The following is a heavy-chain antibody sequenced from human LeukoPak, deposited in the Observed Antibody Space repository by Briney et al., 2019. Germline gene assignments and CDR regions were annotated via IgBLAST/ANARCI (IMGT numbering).Heavy chain of an antibody. V-gene: IGHV3-30*04. D-gene: IGHD3-3*01. Sequence: PGGSLRLSCAASGFTFSSYAMHWVRQAPGKGLEWVAVISYDGSNKHYADSVKGRFTISRDNSKNTLYLQMNSLRAEDTAVYYCARGDYDFWSGYYNYFDYWGQGTLVTVSS. J-gene: IGHJ4*02. CDR3: ARGDYDFWSGYYNYFDY. CDR2: ISYDGSNK. CDR1: GFTFSSYA.